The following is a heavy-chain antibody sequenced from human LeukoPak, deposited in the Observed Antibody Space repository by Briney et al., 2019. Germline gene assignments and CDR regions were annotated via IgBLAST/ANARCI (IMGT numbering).Heavy chain of an antibody. Sequence: SETLSLTCAVYGGSFSGYYWSWIRQPPGKGLEWIREINHSGSTNYNPSLKSRVTISIDTSKNQFSLKINSVTAADTAIYYCAAESERWLLRSWGQGTLVTVSS. CDR3: AAESERWLLRS. V-gene: IGHV4-34*01. D-gene: IGHD6-19*01. CDR2: INHSGST. J-gene: IGHJ4*02. CDR1: GGSFSGYY.